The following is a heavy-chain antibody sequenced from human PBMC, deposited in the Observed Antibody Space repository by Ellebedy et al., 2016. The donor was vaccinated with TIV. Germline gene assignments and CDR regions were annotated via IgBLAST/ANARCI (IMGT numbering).Heavy chain of an antibody. V-gene: IGHV4-39*07. J-gene: IGHJ4*01. CDR2: ISNTGTT. CDR3: ARDPSGDYGV. Sequence: SETLSLTXSVSGGSINIKNYYWGWIRQPPGKGLEWIGAISNTGTTHYNESLKSRVTLSVDTSKNQFSLKVHSVTAADSAVYYCARDPSGDYGVWGHGILVTVSS. CDR1: GGSINIKNYY. D-gene: IGHD2-21*02.